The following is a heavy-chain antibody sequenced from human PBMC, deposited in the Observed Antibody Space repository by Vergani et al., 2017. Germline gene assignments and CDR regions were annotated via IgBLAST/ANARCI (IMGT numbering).Heavy chain of an antibody. CDR2: IQKVGIDK. J-gene: IGHJ4*02. CDR1: GFPFRTYG. CDR3: VKDHPVFDE. Sequence: QVQLVESGGGVVKPGESLRLSCEASGFPFRTYGRHWVRQAPGKGLEWVALIQKVGIDKFYADSVRGRFTISRDISKNTLYLEMNSLSAEDTALYHCVKDHPVFDEWRRGTLVSVS. V-gene: IGHV3-30*02.